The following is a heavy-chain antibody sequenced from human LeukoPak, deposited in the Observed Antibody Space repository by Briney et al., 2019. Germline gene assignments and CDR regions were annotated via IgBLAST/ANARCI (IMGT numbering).Heavy chain of an antibody. CDR1: GFTFSHYG. D-gene: IGHD4-23*01. CDR2: IWSDGSSE. CDR3: TTWSGNSYIEYLQY. J-gene: IGHJ1*01. V-gene: IGHV3-33*01. Sequence: GGSLRLSRAASGFTFSHYGMHWVRQSPGKGLDWVALIWSDGSSEYYADSVKGRFTISRDNAENTLYLQMDSLRVEDTAVYYCTTWSGNSYIEYLQYWGQGTLVTVSS.